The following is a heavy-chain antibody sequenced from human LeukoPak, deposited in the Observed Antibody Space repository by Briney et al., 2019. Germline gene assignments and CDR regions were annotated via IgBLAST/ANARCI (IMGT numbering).Heavy chain of an antibody. CDR2: TKPDGTAE. V-gene: IGHV3-7*01. J-gene: IGHJ4*02. CDR3: ARDGGLHTNFDY. CDR1: GFTFRDYW. Sequence: GGSLRLSCAASGFTFRDYWMGWVRQAPGKGLEWVANTKPDGTAEYYADSVRGRFTTSRDNANNFLYLQMNSLRGEDTAVYYCARDGGLHTNFDYWGQGTLVTVSS. D-gene: IGHD2-15*01.